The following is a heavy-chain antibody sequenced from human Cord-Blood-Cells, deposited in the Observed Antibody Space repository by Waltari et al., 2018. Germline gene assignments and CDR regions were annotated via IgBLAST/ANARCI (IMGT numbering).Heavy chain of an antibody. J-gene: IGHJ6*02. CDR2: INHSGST. D-gene: IGHD1-26*01. V-gene: IGHV4-34*01. CDR1: GGSSYGYS. Sequence: QVQLPQWGARLLTPSETLSLTCAVYGGSSYGYSWRWIPPPPGKGLEWSGEINHSGSTNYNPSLKSRVTISVDTSKNQFSLKLSSVTAADTAVYYCASPVGATSYYYGMDVWGRGTTVTVSS. CDR3: ASPVGATSYYYGMDV.